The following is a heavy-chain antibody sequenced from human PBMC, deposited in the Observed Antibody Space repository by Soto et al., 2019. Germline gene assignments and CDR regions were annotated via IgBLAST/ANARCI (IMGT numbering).Heavy chain of an antibody. Sequence: ASVKVSCKASGYTFTSYGISWVRQAPGQGLEWMGWISGKTAKTNYAQNLQGRVTITTDTSTSTAYMELRSLRSDGTAVSYCARCPREIILGGMDVGGKGSTVPV. CDR2: ISGKTAKT. CDR1: GYTFTSYG. CDR3: ARCPREIILGGMDV. J-gene: IGHJ6*04. V-gene: IGHV1-18*04. D-gene: IGHD3-3*01.